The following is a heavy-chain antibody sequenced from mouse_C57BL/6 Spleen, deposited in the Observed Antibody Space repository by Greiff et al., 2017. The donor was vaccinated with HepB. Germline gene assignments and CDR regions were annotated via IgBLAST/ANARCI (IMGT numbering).Heavy chain of an antibody. CDR2: ISYSGST. J-gene: IGHJ1*03. V-gene: IGHV3-8*01. CDR1: GYSITSDY. D-gene: IGHD2-4*01. Sequence: EVQRVESGPGLAKPSQTLSLTCSVTGYSITSDYWNWIRQFPGNKLEYMGYISYSGSTYYNPSLKSRISITRDTSKNQYYLQLNSVTTEDTATYYCARSLDDYHRYFDVWGTGTTVTVSS. CDR3: ARSLDDYHRYFDV.